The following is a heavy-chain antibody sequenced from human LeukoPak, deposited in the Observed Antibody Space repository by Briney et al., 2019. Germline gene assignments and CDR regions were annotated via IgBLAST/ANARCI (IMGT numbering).Heavy chain of an antibody. J-gene: IGHJ3*02. CDR2: IKQDGSEK. V-gene: IGHV3-7*05. Sequence: GSLRLSCAASGFIFRRYWMTWVRQATGKGLEWVANIKQDGSEKNYLDSVRGRFTISRDDARNSLYLQMDSLRVEDTAVYYCARDKSIPNLDAFDIWGQGTMVTVSS. CDR3: ARDKSIPNLDAFDI. CDR1: GFIFRRYW. D-gene: IGHD1-14*01.